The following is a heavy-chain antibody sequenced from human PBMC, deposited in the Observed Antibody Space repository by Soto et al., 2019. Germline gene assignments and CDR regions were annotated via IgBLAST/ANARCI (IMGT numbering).Heavy chain of an antibody. D-gene: IGHD4-4*01. CDR2: IYNGGST. CDR3: AREVDGYSHFDD. CDR1: GASVTRDGNC. Sequence: QVQLRESGSGLVKPSQTLSLTCSVSGASVTRDGNCWTWIRQPPGKGLGFVASIYNGGSTFYNPSLRRRVTITLDRSTTQFSLQLTSVTAAYTAVYYCAREVDGYSHFDDWGQGTLVTVSS. V-gene: IGHV4-30-2*01. J-gene: IGHJ4*02.